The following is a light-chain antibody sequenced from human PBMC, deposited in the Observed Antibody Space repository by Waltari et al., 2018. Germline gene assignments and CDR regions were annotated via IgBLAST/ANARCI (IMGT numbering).Light chain of an antibody. CDR1: QSASKY. V-gene: IGKV3-11*01. CDR3: QQRNDWPRT. CDR2: DAS. Sequence: EIVLTQSPATLSLSPGERETLSCRASQSASKYVAWYQKRPGQAPRLLIYDASNRATGVPARFDAFGSGTDFTLTISSLEPEDSAVYYCQQRNDWPRTFGGGTRVEIK. J-gene: IGKJ4*02.